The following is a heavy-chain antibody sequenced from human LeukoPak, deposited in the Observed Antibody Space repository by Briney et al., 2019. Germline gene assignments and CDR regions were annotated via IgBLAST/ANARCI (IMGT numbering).Heavy chain of an antibody. J-gene: IGHJ4*02. CDR1: GYTFTSYG. D-gene: IGHD3-3*01. CDR3: ARDDIDFWSGYYFDY. V-gene: IGHV1-18*01. CDR2: ISAYNGNT. Sequence: GASVKVSCKASGYTFTSYGIRWVRQAPGQGLEWMGWISAYNGNTNYAQKLQGRVTMTTDTSTSTAYMELRSLRSDDTAVYYCARDDIDFWSGYYFDYWGQGTLVTVSS.